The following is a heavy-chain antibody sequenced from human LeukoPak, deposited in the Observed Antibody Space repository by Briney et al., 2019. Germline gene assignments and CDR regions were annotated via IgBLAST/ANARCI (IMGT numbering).Heavy chain of an antibody. V-gene: IGHV3-7*01. D-gene: IGHD1-1*01. J-gene: IGHJ4*02. CDR1: GFTFSDYY. CDR2: IKQDGSEK. Sequence: PGGSLRLSCAASGFTFSDYYMSWIRQAPGKGLEWVANIKQDGSEKFYVDSVKGRFTISRDNAKNSLFLQMNSLRADDTAVYYCASLGNWGQGTLLTVSS. CDR3: ASLGN.